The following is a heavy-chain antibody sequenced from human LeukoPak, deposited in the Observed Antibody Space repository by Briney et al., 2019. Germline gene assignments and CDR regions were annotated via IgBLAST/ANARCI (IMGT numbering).Heavy chain of an antibody. D-gene: IGHD3-16*02. V-gene: IGHV3-23*01. Sequence: GGSLRLSCAASGFTFSTYAMSWVRQAPVKGLEWVSGISGSGGSTYNADSVKGRFTISRDNSKNTLYLQMNSLRAEDTAVYYCAKGGTSYDYVWGSYRSGGFDYWGQGTLVTVSS. CDR3: AKGGTSYDYVWGSYRSGGFDY. CDR1: GFTFSTYA. CDR2: ISGSGGST. J-gene: IGHJ4*02.